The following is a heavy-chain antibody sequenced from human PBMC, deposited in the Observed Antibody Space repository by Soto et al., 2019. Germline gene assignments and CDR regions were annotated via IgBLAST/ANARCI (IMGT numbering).Heavy chain of an antibody. CDR3: ARDRSTDFGLDV. J-gene: IGHJ6*02. D-gene: IGHD3-3*01. CDR2: ISDGGERT. V-gene: IGHV3-23*01. Sequence: GGSLRLSCIGSGFTFSDYVMSWVRQVPGKGLEWVSSISDGGERTDYRESLRGCFTISRDNASFTLHLQMNSLRVDDTATYFCARDRSTDFGLDVWGQGT. CDR1: GFTFSDYV.